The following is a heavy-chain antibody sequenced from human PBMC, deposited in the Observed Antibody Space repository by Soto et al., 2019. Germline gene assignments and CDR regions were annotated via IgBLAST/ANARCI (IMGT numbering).Heavy chain of an antibody. CDR1: GGSITSYY. D-gene: IGHD3-22*01. J-gene: IGHJ4*02. CDR2: IYYRGST. Sequence: SETLSLTCTVSGGSITSYYWSWIRQPPGKGLEWIGYIYYRGSTNYNPSLKSRVTISADTSKNQFSLKLNSVTAADTAVYYCAKDIIVNQLGGQGTLVTVSS. CDR3: AKDIIVNQL. V-gene: IGHV4-59*01.